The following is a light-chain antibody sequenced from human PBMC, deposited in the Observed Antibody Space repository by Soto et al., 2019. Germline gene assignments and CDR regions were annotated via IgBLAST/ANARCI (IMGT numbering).Light chain of an antibody. CDR1: QSLSSNS. V-gene: IGKV3D-20*02. CDR3: QQRSNWPPIT. Sequence: EIVLTQFPDTLSLSPGERATLSCRASQSLSSNSLAWYQQKRGQAPRLLIHGASSRATGIPDRFSGSGSGTDFTLTISRLEPEDFAVYYCQQRSNWPPITFGQGTRLEIK. J-gene: IGKJ5*01. CDR2: GAS.